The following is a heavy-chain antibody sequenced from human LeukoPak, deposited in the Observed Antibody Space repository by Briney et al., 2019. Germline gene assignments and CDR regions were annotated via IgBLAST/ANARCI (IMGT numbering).Heavy chain of an antibody. CDR3: ARDGWRAISY. D-gene: IGHD5-24*01. CDR1: GFPFSTYW. V-gene: IGHV3-7*01. Sequence: GGSLRLSCAASGFPFSTYWMSWVRQAPGKGLEWVANIKEDGSEKYYVDSVRGRFTISRDNAKNSLFLQMNSLRAEDTAVYYCARDGWRAISYWGQGTLVTVS. CDR2: IKEDGSEK. J-gene: IGHJ4*02.